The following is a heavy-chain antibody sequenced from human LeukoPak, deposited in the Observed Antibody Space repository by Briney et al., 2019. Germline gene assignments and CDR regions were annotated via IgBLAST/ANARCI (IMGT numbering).Heavy chain of an antibody. CDR2: ISWNSGSI. J-gene: IGHJ3*02. Sequence: GGSLRLSCAASGFTFDDYAMHWVRQAPGKGLEWVSGISWNSGSIGYADSVKGRFTISRDNAKNSLYLQMNSLRAEDTAVYYCARLYDSSGSRGAFDIWGQGTMVTVSS. CDR1: GFTFDDYA. CDR3: ARLYDSSGSRGAFDI. D-gene: IGHD3-22*01. V-gene: IGHV3-9*01.